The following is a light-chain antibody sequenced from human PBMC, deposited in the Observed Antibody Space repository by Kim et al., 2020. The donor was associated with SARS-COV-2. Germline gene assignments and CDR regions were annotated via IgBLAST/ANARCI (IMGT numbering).Light chain of an antibody. CDR3: QKYNGAPWT. Sequence: DIQMTQSPSSLSASVGDRVTITCRASHDISNYLAWYQQKPGKVPKLLIYAASALQSGVPSRFSGSGSGTDFTLTINSLQPDDVATYYCQKYNGAPWTFGQGTKVDIK. CDR2: AAS. V-gene: IGKV1-27*01. J-gene: IGKJ1*01. CDR1: HDISNY.